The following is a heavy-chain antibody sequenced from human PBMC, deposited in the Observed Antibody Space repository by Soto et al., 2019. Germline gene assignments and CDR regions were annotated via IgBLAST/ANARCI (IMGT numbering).Heavy chain of an antibody. V-gene: IGHV3-30*18. Sequence: GGSLRLSCAASGATFSSYGMHWVRQAPGKGLEWVAVISYDGSNKYYADSVKGRFTISSDNSKNTLYLQMNSLRAEDTAVYYCAKDRSIAVGGRGYHYYDGMDVWGQGTTVTVSS. CDR2: ISYDGSNK. CDR1: GATFSSYG. D-gene: IGHD6-19*01. CDR3: AKDRSIAVGGRGYHYYDGMDV. J-gene: IGHJ6*02.